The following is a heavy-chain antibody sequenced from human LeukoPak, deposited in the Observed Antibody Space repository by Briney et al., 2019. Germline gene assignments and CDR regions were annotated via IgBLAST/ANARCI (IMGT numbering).Heavy chain of an antibody. CDR3: ARDSGELETAEYFQH. CDR1: GFTFSSYG. V-gene: IGHV3-30*03. Sequence: GGSLRLSCAASGFTFSSYGMHWVRQAPGKGLEWVAVISYDGSNKYYADSVKGRFTISRDNSKNTLYLQMNSLRAEDTAVYYCARDSGELETAEYFQHWGQGTLVTVSS. J-gene: IGHJ1*01. CDR2: ISYDGSNK. D-gene: IGHD3-10*01.